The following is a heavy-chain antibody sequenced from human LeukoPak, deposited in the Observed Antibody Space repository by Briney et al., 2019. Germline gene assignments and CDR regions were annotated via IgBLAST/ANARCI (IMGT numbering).Heavy chain of an antibody. J-gene: IGHJ4*02. CDR3: ASHSGWYGGYDY. CDR1: GGSINSYL. Sequence: SETLSLTCTVSGGSINSYLWSWIRQPPGKGLEWIGYIYYSGSTNYNPSLKSRVTISVDTSKNQFSLKLSSVTAADTAVYYCASHSGWYGGYDYWGQGTLVTVSS. D-gene: IGHD6-19*01. CDR2: IYYSGST. V-gene: IGHV4-59*01.